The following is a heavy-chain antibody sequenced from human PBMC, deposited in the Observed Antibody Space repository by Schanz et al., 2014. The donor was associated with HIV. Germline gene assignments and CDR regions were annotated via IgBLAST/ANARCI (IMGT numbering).Heavy chain of an antibody. Sequence: VQLLESGGGLVQPGGSLRVSCAASGFTFNSYGMHWVRQAPGKGLEWVAVISYDGSRKHFADSVKGRFTISRDNSKNTLYLQMNSLRAEDTAVYYCAKGLTIWLQPPFDYWGQGTLVTVSS. V-gene: IGHV3-30*18. CDR3: AKGLTIWLQPPFDY. D-gene: IGHD5-12*01. CDR1: GFTFNSYG. J-gene: IGHJ4*02. CDR2: ISYDGSRK.